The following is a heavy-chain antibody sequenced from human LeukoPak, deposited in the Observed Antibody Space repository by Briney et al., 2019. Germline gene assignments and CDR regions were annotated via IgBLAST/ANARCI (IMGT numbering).Heavy chain of an antibody. D-gene: IGHD6-19*01. CDR2: ISWNSGSI. Sequence: GGSLRLSCAASGFTFDDYDMHWVRQAPGKGLEWVSGISWNSGSIGYADPVKGRFTISRDNAKNSLYLQMNSLRAEDTALYYCAKDKGSGWYGVSYYFDYWGQGTLVTVSS. CDR1: GFTFDDYD. CDR3: AKDKGSGWYGVSYYFDY. J-gene: IGHJ4*02. V-gene: IGHV3-9*01.